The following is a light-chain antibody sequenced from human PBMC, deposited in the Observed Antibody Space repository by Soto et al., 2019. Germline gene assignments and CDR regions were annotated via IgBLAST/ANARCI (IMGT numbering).Light chain of an antibody. V-gene: IGLV1-44*01. CDR2: SNN. CDR3: AAWDDSLNGRV. Sequence: QSALTQPASVSGSPGQSITISCTGTSSDVGGYNCVSWYQQHPGKAPKLLIYSNNQRPSGVPDRFSGSKSGTSASLAISGLQSEDEADYYCAAWDDSLNGRVFGGGTKLTVL. CDR1: SSDVGGYNC. J-gene: IGLJ2*01.